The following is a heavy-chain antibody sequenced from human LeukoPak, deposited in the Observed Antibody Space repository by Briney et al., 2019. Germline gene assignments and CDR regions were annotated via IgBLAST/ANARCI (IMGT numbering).Heavy chain of an antibody. V-gene: IGHV3-7*01. D-gene: IGHD3-22*01. Sequence: QAGGSLRLSCATSGFTFRSFWMSWVRQAPGKGLEWVANINQDGSEKYYVDSVKGRFTISRDNAKNSLYLQMNSLRAEDTAVYYCARDGPPARDLPIGSGRTMTVVVITIPFDNWGQGTLVTVSS. CDR1: GFTFRSFW. J-gene: IGHJ4*02. CDR3: ARDGPPARDLPIGSGRTMTVVVITIPFDN. CDR2: INQDGSEK.